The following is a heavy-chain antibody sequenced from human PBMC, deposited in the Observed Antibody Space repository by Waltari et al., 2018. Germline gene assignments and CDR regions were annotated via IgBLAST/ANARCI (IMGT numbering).Heavy chain of an antibody. D-gene: IGHD1-20*01. CDR2: IYYSGST. J-gene: IGHJ5*02. Sequence: QLQLQESGSGLVKPSETLSLTCTVSGGSISSSSYSWGWIRQPPGKGLEWIGSIYYSGSTYYNPSLKSRVTISVDTSKNQFSLKLSSVTAADTAVYYCASRITGTAAVGFDPWGQGTLVTVSS. CDR1: GGSISSSSYS. V-gene: IGHV4-39*07. CDR3: ASRITGTAAVGFDP.